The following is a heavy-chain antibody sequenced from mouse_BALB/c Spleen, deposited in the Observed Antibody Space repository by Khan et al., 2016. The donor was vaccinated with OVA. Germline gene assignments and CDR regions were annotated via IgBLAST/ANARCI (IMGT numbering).Heavy chain of an antibody. D-gene: IGHD2-12*01. CDR1: EYSFTTFG. CDR2: IINYTGEP. Sequence: GPQLRKPGEAVKISCKAFEYSFTTFGINWVNQAPGKVLKRPGWIINYTGEPTYTDDFKGRFAFFLGTSAITAYLQINTLNNEDTGTKFCSRPLYFCYRMVYWGQGTSVTVSS. V-gene: IGHV9-3-1*01. CDR3: SRPLYFCYRMVY. J-gene: IGHJ4*01.